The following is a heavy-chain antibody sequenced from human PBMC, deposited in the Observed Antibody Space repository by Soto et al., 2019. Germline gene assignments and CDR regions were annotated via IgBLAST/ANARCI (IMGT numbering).Heavy chain of an antibody. D-gene: IGHD3-10*01. CDR3: ARVGQRSYYSFSQDDDAFDI. CDR1: GGTFSSYA. J-gene: IGHJ3*02. CDR2: IIPIFGTA. V-gene: IGHV1-69*01. Sequence: QVQLVQSGAEVKKPGSSVKVSCKASGGTFSSYAISWVRQAPGQGLEWMGGIIPIFGTANYAQKFQGRVTITADESTSTAYMELSSLRSEDTAVYYCARVGQRSYYSFSQDDDAFDIWGQGTMVTVSS.